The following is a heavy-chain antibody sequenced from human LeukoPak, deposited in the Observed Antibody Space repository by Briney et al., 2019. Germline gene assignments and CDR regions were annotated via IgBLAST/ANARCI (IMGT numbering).Heavy chain of an antibody. CDR3: ARESYCSGGSCADFDY. CDR2: IYSGGST. CDR1: GFTVSSNY. D-gene: IGHD2-15*01. J-gene: IGHJ4*02. Sequence: GGSLRLSCAASGFTVSSNYMSWVRQAPGKGLEWVSVIYSGGSTYYADSVKGRFTISRDNSKNTLYLQMNSLRAEDTAVYYCARESYCSGGSCADFDYWGQGTLVTVSS. V-gene: IGHV3-53*01.